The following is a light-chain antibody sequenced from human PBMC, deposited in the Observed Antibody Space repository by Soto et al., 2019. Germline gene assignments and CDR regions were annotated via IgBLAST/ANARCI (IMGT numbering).Light chain of an antibody. J-gene: IGKJ1*01. CDR1: QSVSSNY. Sequence: ESVLTQSPGTRALSPGERATLSCRASQSVSSNYLAWYQHKPGQAPRLLIYGASTRASGIPDRFSGSGSGTDFTLTISRLEPEDSAVYYCQQYGSSPTWTFGQGTKVDIK. V-gene: IGKV3-20*01. CDR3: QQYGSSPTWT. CDR2: GAS.